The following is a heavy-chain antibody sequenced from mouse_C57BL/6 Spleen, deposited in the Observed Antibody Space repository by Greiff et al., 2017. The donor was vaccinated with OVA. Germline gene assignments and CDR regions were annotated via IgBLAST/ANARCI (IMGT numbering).Heavy chain of an antibody. D-gene: IGHD2-4*01. CDR2: IWRGGST. Sequence: VKLEESGPGLVQPSQSLSITCTVSGFSLTSYGVHWVRQSQGKGLEWLGVIWRGGSTDYNAAFMSRLSITKDNSKSQVFFKMNSLQADDTAIYYCAKGPRLDYAMDYWGQGTSVTVSA. CDR1: GFSLTSYG. CDR3: AKGPRLDYAMDY. V-gene: IGHV2-5*01. J-gene: IGHJ4*01.